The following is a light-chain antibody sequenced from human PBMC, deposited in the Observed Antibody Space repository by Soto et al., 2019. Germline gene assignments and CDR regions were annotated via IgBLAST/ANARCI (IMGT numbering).Light chain of an antibody. CDR2: VAS. CDR3: QQLNSYPIT. V-gene: IGKV1-9*01. Sequence: DIQLTQSPSFLSASVGDRVTITCRASQGISSHLAWYQQQPGKAPKLLIYVASTLQSGVPSRFSGSGSGTEFTLTLSGLQPEDFASYYCQQLNSYPITVGQGTRLEIK. CDR1: QGISSH. J-gene: IGKJ5*01.